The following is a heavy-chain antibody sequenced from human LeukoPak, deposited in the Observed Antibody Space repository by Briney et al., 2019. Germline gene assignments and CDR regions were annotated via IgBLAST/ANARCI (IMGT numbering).Heavy chain of an antibody. CDR2: INHSGST. D-gene: IGHD3-10*01. CDR3: ARHGSGHDY. CDR1: GGSFSGYY. Sequence: SETLSLTCAVYGGSFSGYYWSWIRQPPGKGLEWIGEINHSGSTNHNPSLKSRVTISVDTSKNQFSLKLSSVTAADTAVYYCARHGSGHDYWGQGTLVTVPS. V-gene: IGHV4-34*01. J-gene: IGHJ4*02.